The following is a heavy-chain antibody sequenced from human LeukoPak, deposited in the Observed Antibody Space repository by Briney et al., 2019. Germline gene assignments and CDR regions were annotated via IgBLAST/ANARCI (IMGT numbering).Heavy chain of an antibody. Sequence: GGSLRLSCAASGFTFSDYYMSWIRQAPGKGLEWVSYISSSGSTIYYADSVKGRFTISRDNAKNSLYLQMNSLRAEDTAVYYCARVYKYSSSWYDYWGQGTLVTVSS. J-gene: IGHJ4*02. CDR2: ISSSGSTI. CDR3: ARVYKYSSSWYDY. V-gene: IGHV3-11*01. CDR1: GFTFSDYY. D-gene: IGHD6-13*01.